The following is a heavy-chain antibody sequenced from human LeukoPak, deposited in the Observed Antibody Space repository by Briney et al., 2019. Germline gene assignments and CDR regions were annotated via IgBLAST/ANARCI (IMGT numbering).Heavy chain of an antibody. J-gene: IGHJ4*02. D-gene: IGHD5-24*01. CDR1: GDAISGSSYY. CDR3: ASADGYKIDY. CDR2: TQQVGST. Sequence: PSELLSLTCTVSGDAISGSSYYWGWIRQPPGKGVEWVGPTQQVGSTYYNPSLKGRVSISVDTSTNQFSLKVSSVPAADTAVYYCASADGYKIDYWGQGTLVSVSS. V-gene: IGHV4-39*01.